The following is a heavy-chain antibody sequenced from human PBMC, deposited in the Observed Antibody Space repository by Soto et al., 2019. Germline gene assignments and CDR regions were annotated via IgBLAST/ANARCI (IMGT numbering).Heavy chain of an antibody. CDR2: IWYDGSNK. J-gene: IGHJ4*02. CDR3: AREHIPTSGNDY. V-gene: IGHV3-33*01. Sequence: QVQLVESGGGVVQPGRSLRLSCAASGFTFSSYGMHWVRQAPGKGLEWVAVIWYDGSNKYYADSVKGRFTISRDNSKNTLYLQMNSLRAEDTAVYYCAREHIPTSGNDYRGQGTLVTVSS. D-gene: IGHD2-21*01. CDR1: GFTFSSYG.